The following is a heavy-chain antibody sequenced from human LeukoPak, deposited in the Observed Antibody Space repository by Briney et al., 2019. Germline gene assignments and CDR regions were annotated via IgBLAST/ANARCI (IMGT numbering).Heavy chain of an antibody. Sequence: GGSLRLSCTASGFTFGEYGMSWVRQAPGKGLEWIGFIRSKGHGGTTEYAASVEGRFTISRDDSKSIAYLQLNSLKTEDTAVYYCTLTMIVVARSHFDYWGQGTLVTVSS. CDR3: TLTMIVVARSHFDY. J-gene: IGHJ4*02. D-gene: IGHD3-22*01. CDR1: GFTFGEYG. CDR2: IRSKGHGGTT. V-gene: IGHV3-49*04.